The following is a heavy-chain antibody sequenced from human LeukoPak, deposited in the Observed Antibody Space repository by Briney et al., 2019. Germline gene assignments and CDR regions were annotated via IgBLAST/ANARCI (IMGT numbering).Heavy chain of an antibody. CDR1: GYSISSGYH. D-gene: IGHD3-10*01. J-gene: IGHJ5*02. CDR2: IYHSGST. Sequence: SETLSLTCSVSGYSISSGYHWGWIRQPPGKGLEWIGTIYHSGSTNYNPSLKSRVSISVDMSKNQFSLKLTSVTAADTAVYYCARVITIIRGLDPWGQGTLVTVSS. CDR3: ARVITIIRGLDP. V-gene: IGHV4-38-2*02.